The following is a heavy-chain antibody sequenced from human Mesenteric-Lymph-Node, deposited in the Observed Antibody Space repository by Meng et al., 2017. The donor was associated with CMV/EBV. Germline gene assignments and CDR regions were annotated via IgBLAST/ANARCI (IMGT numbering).Heavy chain of an antibody. D-gene: IGHD2-15*01. CDR1: GFTLDDYT. J-gene: IGHJ6*02. CDR3: AKILQAHITSYYYGMDV. V-gene: IGHV3-43*01. CDR2: ITWDAGST. Sequence: GESLKISCAASGFTLDDYTMHWVRQAPGKGLEWVSLITWDAGSTYYADSVRGRFTISRDNSKNSLSLQMNSLRTEDTAIYYCAKILQAHITSYYYGMDVLGQGTPVTVSS.